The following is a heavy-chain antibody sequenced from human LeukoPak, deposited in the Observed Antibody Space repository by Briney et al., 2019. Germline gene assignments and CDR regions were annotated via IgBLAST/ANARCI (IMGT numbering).Heavy chain of an antibody. CDR3: ATDKGPYAWKAFDY. CDR1: GYTLTELS. J-gene: IGHJ4*02. CDR2: FDPEDGET. Sequence: ASVKVSRKVSGYTLTELSMHCVRQAPGKGLEWMGGFDPEDGETIYAQKFQGRVTMTEDTSTDTAYMELSSLRSEDTAVYYCATDKGPYAWKAFDYWGQGTLVTVSS. V-gene: IGHV1-24*01. D-gene: IGHD2-2*01.